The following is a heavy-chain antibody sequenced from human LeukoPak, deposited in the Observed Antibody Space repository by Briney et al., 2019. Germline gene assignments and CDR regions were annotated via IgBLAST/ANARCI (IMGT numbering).Heavy chain of an antibody. CDR1: GFSFSGHW. J-gene: IGHJ4*02. V-gene: IGHV3-74*01. Sequence: GGSLRLSCTASGFSFSGHWMHWARQLPGKGLVWVSRISPTGSTTSYADSVKGRFTVSRDNAKNTLYLQVNNLRAEDTAVYYCVRDPDALDYWGQGTLVTVSS. CDR2: ISPTGSTT. CDR3: VRDPDALDY.